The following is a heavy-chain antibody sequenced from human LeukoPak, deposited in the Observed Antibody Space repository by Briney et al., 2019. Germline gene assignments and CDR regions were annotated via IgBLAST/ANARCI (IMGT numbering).Heavy chain of an antibody. V-gene: IGHV3-7*01. J-gene: IGHJ3*02. Sequence: GGSLRLSCAASGFTFSIYWMSWVRQAPGKGLEWVASIKHNGNETYYVDSVKGRITISRDNAKNSLYLQMNSLRAEDTAVYYCARDTAMVGHAFDIWGQGTMVTVSS. CDR3: ARDTAMVGHAFDI. D-gene: IGHD5-18*01. CDR2: IKHNGNET. CDR1: GFTFSIYW.